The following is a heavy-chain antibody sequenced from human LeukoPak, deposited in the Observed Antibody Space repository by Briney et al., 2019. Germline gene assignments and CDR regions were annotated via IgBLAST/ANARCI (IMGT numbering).Heavy chain of an antibody. CDR3: ARRGSSGWYDY. V-gene: IGHV5-10-1*01. CDR1: GCSFTSYW. D-gene: IGHD6-19*01. Sequence: GESLKISCKGSGCSFTSYWISWVRQMPGKGLEWMGRIDPSDSYTNYSPSFQGHGTISTDKSISTAYLQWNSLKASDTAMYYCARRGSSGWYDYWGQGTLVTVSS. J-gene: IGHJ4*02. CDR2: IDPSDSYT.